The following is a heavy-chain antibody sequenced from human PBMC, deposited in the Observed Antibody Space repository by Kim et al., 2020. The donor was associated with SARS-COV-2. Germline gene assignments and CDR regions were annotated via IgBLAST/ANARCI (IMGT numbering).Heavy chain of an antibody. CDR3: AKRMWIQVTRGENGMDV. J-gene: IGHJ6*02. CDR2: ISGDGGDT. V-gene: IGHV3-43*02. Sequence: GGSLRLSCAASGFTFDDYAMHWVRQAPGKGLEWVSLISGDGGDTNYADSVKGRFTISRDNSKNSLDLQMNSLRTEDTALYYCAKRMWIQVTRGENGMDVWGQRTTVTVSS. D-gene: IGHD5-18*01. CDR1: GFTFDDYA.